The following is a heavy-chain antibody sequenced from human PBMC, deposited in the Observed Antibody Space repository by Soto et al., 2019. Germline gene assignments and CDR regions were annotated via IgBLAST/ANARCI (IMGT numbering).Heavy chain of an antibody. D-gene: IGHD2-21*02. J-gene: IGHJ4*02. V-gene: IGHV3-30*18. CDR3: AKLASSHIVVVTAHYYFDY. CDR2: ISYDGSNK. CDR1: GFTFSSYG. Sequence: PGGSLRLSCAASGFTFSSYGMHWVRQAPGKGLEWVAVISYDGSNKYYADSVKGRFTISRDNSKNTLYLQMNSLRAEDTAVYYCAKLASSHIVVVTAHYYFDYWGQGTLVTVSS.